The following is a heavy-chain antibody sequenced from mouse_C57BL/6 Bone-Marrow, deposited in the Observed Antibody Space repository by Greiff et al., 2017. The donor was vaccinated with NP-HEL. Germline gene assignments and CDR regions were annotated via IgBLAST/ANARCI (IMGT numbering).Heavy chain of an antibody. CDR2: IWTGGGT. D-gene: IGHD1-1*01. Sequence: QVQLKESGPGLVAPSQSLSITCTVSGFSLTSYAISWVRQPPGKGLEWLGVIWTGGGTNYNSAPKSSLSISKDNSKSQVFLKMNSLQTDDTARYYCARNYYYGSSYAMDYWGQGTSVTVSS. CDR3: ARNYYYGSSYAMDY. CDR1: GFSLTSYA. V-gene: IGHV2-9-1*01. J-gene: IGHJ4*01.